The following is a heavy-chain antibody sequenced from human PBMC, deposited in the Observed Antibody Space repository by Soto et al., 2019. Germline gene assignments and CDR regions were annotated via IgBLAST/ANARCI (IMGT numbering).Heavy chain of an antibody. Sequence: SETLSLTCAVYGGSFSCYYWSWIRQPPGKGLEWIGEINHSGSTNYNPSLKSRVTISVDTSKNQFSLKLSSVTAADTAVYYCARDPPKYCSGGSCYRGFRDYWGQGTLVPVSS. V-gene: IGHV4-34*01. CDR1: GGSFSCYY. D-gene: IGHD2-15*01. CDR3: ARDPPKYCSGGSCYRGFRDY. CDR2: INHSGST. J-gene: IGHJ4*02.